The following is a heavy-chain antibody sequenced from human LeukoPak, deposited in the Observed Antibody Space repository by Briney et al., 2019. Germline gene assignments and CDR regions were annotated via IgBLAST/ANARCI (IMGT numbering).Heavy chain of an antibody. J-gene: IGHJ5*02. CDR2: ISSSSSYI. D-gene: IGHD6-13*01. Sequence: GGSLRLSCAASGFTFGSYSMNWVRQAPGKGLEWVSSISSSSSYIYYADSVKGRFTISRDNAKNSLYLQMNSLRAEDTAVYYCASGKIAAAGTLNWFDPWGQGTLVTVSS. CDR1: GFTFGSYS. CDR3: ASGKIAAAGTLNWFDP. V-gene: IGHV3-21*01.